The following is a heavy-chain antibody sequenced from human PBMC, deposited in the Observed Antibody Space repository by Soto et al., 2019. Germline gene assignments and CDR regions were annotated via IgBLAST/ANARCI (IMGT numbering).Heavy chain of an antibody. Sequence: QVQLVQSGXXXXKPGSSVKVSCKASGGTFSSYAISWVRQAPGQGLEWMGGIIPIFGTANYAQKFQGRVTITADESTSTAYMELSSLRSEDTAVYYCARGLSIAAADDYWGQGTLVTVSS. V-gene: IGHV1-69*01. J-gene: IGHJ4*02. CDR3: ARGLSIAAADDY. D-gene: IGHD6-13*01. CDR2: IIPIFGTA. CDR1: GGTFSSYA.